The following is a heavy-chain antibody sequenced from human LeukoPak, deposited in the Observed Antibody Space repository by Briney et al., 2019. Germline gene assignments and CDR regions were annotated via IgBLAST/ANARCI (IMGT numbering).Heavy chain of an antibody. D-gene: IGHD2-2*02. V-gene: IGHV4-4*07. CDR1: GGSISSYY. J-gene: IGHJ6*02. CDR3: ARDERYCSSTSCYTRVYYYYGMDV. Sequence: SETLSLTCTVSGGSISSYYWSWIRQPAGKGLEWIGRIYTSGSTNYNPSLKSRVTMSVDTSKNQFSLKLSSVTAADTAVYYCARDERYCSSTSCYTRVYYYYGMDVWGQGTTVTVSS. CDR2: IYTSGST.